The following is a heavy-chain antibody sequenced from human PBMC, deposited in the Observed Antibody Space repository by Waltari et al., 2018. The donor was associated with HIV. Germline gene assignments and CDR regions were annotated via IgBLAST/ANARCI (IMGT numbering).Heavy chain of an antibody. V-gene: IGHV1-69*01. J-gene: IGHJ6*02. D-gene: IGHD6-13*01. CDR1: GGTFSSYA. CDR2: IIPICGTA. Sequence: KKPGSSVKVSCKASGGTFSSYAISWVRQAPGQGLEWMGGIIPICGTANYARKFQGRVTITADESTSTAYMELSSLRSEDTAVYYCAREGIAAAGTGHYYGMDVWGQGTTVTVSS. CDR3: AREGIAAAGTGHYYGMDV.